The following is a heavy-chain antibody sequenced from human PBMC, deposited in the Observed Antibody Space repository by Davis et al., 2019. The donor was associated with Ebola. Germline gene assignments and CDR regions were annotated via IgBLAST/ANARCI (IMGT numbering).Heavy chain of an antibody. CDR1: GGSFSGYY. D-gene: IGHD3-16*02. J-gene: IGHJ5*01. Sequence: MPSETLSLTCAVYGGSFSGYYWSWIRQPPGKGLEWIGEINHSGSTNYNPSLKSRVTISVDTSKNQFSLKLSSVTAADTAVYYCARARSRYDYIWGSYPTHNWFDPWGQGTLVTVSS. V-gene: IGHV4-34*01. CDR2: INHSGST. CDR3: ARARSRYDYIWGSYPTHNWFDP.